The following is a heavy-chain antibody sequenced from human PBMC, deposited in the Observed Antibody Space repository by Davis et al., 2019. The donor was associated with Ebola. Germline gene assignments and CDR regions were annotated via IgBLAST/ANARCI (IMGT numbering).Heavy chain of an antibody. V-gene: IGHV3-48*04. Sequence: PGGSLRLSCAASGFTFSSYSMNWVRQAPGKGLEWVSYISSSSSTIYYADSVKGRFTISRDNSKNSLYLQMNSQRAEDTALYYCAKDMRPENSAPRGYSYGLFDYWGQGTLVTVSS. J-gene: IGHJ4*02. D-gene: IGHD5-18*01. CDR2: ISSSSSTI. CDR1: GFTFSSYS. CDR3: AKDMRPENSAPRGYSYGLFDY.